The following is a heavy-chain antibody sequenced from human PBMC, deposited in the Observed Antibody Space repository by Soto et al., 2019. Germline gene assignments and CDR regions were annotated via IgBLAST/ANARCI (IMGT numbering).Heavy chain of an antibody. J-gene: IGHJ4*02. CDR2: ISGSGGST. D-gene: IGHD5-18*01. CDR3: AKGGRGYSYGYSAV. CDR1: GFTFSSYA. Sequence: EVQLLESGGGLVQPGGSLRLSCAASGFTFSSYAMSWVRQAPGKGLEWVSAISGSGGSTYYADSVKGRFTISRDNSKNTLYLQMNSLGAEDTAVYYCAKGGRGYSYGYSAVWGQGTLVTVSS. V-gene: IGHV3-23*01.